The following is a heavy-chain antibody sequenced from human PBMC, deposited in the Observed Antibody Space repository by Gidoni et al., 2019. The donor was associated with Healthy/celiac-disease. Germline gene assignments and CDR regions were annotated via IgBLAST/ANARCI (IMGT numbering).Heavy chain of an antibody. D-gene: IGHD5-12*01. V-gene: IGHV1-18*04. CDR3: ARDRSALDGYNFRWFDP. J-gene: IGHJ5*02. CDR2: ISAYNGTT. Sequence: QAQLVQSGAEVKKPEASVKVYCKASGYTCTSYGISWVRQAPGQGLEWMGWISAYNGTTNDAQKLQGRVTMTTATSTNTAYMELRSLRSDDTAVYYCARDRSALDGYNFRWFDPWGQGTLVTVSS. CDR1: GYTCTSYG.